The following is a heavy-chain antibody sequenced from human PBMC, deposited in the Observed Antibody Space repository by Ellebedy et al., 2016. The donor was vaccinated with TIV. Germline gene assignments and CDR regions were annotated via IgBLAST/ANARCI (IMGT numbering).Heavy chain of an antibody. J-gene: IGHJ4*02. D-gene: IGHD3-22*01. Sequence: SGPTLVKPTETLTLTCTVSGFSLSNARLGVSWIRQPPGKALEWLAHIFSNDEKSYSTSLKSRLTISKDTSKSQVVLTMTNMDPVDTATYYCARTVRQYYDSSGYSPKPLYFDYWGQGTLVTVSS. V-gene: IGHV2-26*01. CDR2: IFSNDEK. CDR1: GFSLSNARLG. CDR3: ARTVRQYYDSSGYSPKPLYFDY.